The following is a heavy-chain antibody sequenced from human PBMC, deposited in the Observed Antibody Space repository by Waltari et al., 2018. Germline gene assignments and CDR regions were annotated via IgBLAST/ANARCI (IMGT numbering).Heavy chain of an antibody. D-gene: IGHD3-22*01. CDR2: IYYSGST. Sequence: QVQLQESGPGLVKPSETLSLTCTVPGGSISSHYWSWIRQPPGQGLEWIGYIYYSGSTNYNPSLKSRVTISVDTSKNQFSLKLSSVTAADTAVYYCAREGYYDSSGYYGESWFDPWGQGTLVTVSS. CDR3: AREGYYDSSGYYGESWFDP. CDR1: GGSISSHY. V-gene: IGHV4-59*11. J-gene: IGHJ5*02.